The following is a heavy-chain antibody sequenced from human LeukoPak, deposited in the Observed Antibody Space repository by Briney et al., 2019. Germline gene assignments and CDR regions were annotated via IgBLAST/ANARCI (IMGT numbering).Heavy chain of an antibody. CDR2: ISGYNGDT. J-gene: IGHJ4*02. CDR3: ARGASSYYDSSDYFDY. V-gene: IGHV1-18*01. Sequence: ASVKVSCKASGYTFTTYGISWVRQAPGQGLEWMGWISGYNGDTNYAQKLQGRVPMTTDTSTSTAYMELRSLKSDDTAVYYCARGASSYYDSSDYFDYWGQGTLVTVSS. D-gene: IGHD3-22*01. CDR1: GYTFTTYG.